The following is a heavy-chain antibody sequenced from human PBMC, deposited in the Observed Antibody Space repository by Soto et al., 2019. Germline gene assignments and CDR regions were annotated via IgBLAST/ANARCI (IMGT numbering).Heavy chain of an antibody. CDR3: ARDHRWKNGMDV. Sequence: PVGSLRLSCAASGFTFSSYSMNWVRQAPGKGLEWVSSISSSSSYIYYADSVKGRFTISRDNAKNSLYLQMNSLRAEDTAVYYCARDHRWKNGMDVWGQGTTVTVSS. V-gene: IGHV3-21*01. CDR1: GFTFSSYS. CDR2: ISSSSSYI. J-gene: IGHJ6*02. D-gene: IGHD1-1*01.